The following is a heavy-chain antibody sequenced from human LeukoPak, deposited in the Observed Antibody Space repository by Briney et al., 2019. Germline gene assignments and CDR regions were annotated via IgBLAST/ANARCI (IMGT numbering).Heavy chain of an antibody. CDR3: AYSSVWPFNY. Sequence: GGSLRLSCAASGFTFTNAWMSWVRQAPGKGLEWVGRIKTKTDGGTIDYAAPVKGRFTISRDDSKNTLYLQMNNLKTEDTAVYYCAYSSVWPFNYWGQGALVTVSS. D-gene: IGHD6-19*01. CDR1: GFTFTNAW. J-gene: IGHJ4*02. CDR2: IKTKTDGGTI. V-gene: IGHV3-15*01.